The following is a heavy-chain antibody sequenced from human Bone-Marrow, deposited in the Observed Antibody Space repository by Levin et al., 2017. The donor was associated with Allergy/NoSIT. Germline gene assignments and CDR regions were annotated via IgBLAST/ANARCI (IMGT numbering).Heavy chain of an antibody. D-gene: IGHD1-26*01. CDR3: ARGTIVDGMDV. J-gene: IGHJ6*02. V-gene: IGHV3-21*06. CDR1: GFIFSSYG. CDR2: ISSSGNHI. Sequence: PGESLKISCAASGFIFSSYGMNWVRQAPGKGLEWVSSISSSGNHIYYADSVKGRFTISRDNAENSLDMQMNRLRGEDTAVYYCARGTIVDGMDVWGQGTTVTVSS.